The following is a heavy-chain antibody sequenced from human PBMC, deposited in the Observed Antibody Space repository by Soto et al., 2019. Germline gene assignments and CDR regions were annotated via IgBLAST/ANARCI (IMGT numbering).Heavy chain of an antibody. D-gene: IGHD5-18*01. J-gene: IGHJ6*02. CDR2: IYYSGST. V-gene: IGHV4-30-4*01. CDR3: ASGSAMVRYYYGMDV. CDR1: GGSISSGDYY. Sequence: SETLSLTCTVSGGSISSGDYYWSWIRQPPGKGLEWIGYIYYSGSTYYNPSLKSRVTISVDTSKNQFSLKLSSVTAADTAVYYCASGSAMVRYYYGMDVWGQGTTVTVSS.